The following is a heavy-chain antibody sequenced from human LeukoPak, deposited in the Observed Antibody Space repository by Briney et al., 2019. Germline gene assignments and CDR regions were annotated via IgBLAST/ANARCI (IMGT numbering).Heavy chain of an antibody. J-gene: IGHJ4*02. V-gene: IGHV1-18*01. CDR3: ARDQGLSGWYGETTDY. CDR2: ISAYNGNT. CDR1: GYTFISYG. D-gene: IGHD6-19*01. Sequence: ASVKVSCKASGYTFISYGISWVRQAPGQGLEWMGWISAYNGNTNYVQNLQGRVTMTTDTSTSTAYMELRSLTSDDTAVYYCARDQGLSGWYGETTDYWGQGTLVTVSS.